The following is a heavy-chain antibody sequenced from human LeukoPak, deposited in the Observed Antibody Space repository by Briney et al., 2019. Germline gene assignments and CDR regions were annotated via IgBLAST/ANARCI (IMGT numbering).Heavy chain of an antibody. Sequence: GGTLRLSCVASGFTFSSHGMNWVRQAPGKGLEWVSYISSSGSTIYYADSVKGRFTISRDNAKNSLYLQMNSLRAEDTAVYYCAELGITMIGGVWGKGTTVTISS. CDR1: GFTFSSHG. CDR2: ISSSGSTI. J-gene: IGHJ6*04. D-gene: IGHD3-10*02. V-gene: IGHV3-48*04. CDR3: AELGITMIGGV.